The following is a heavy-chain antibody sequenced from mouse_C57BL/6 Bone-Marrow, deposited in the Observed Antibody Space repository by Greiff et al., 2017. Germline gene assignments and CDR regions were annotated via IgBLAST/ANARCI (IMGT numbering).Heavy chain of an antibody. J-gene: IGHJ2*01. CDR2: INPSSGYT. V-gene: IGHV1-4*01. CDR3: ARRGVYSNQFDY. CDR1: GYTFTSYT. D-gene: IGHD2-5*01. Sequence: VQLQQSGAELARPGASVKMSCKASGYTFTSYTMHWVKQRPGQGLEWIGYINPSSGYTKYNQKFKDKATLTADKSSSTDYMQLSSLTSEDSAVYYCARRGVYSNQFDYWGQGTTLTVSS.